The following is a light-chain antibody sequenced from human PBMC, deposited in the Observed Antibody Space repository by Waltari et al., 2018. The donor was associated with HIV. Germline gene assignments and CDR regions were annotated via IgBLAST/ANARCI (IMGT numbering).Light chain of an antibody. V-gene: IGLV2-11*01. CDR2: EVN. CDR3: CSYAGAYTYV. CDR1: SRDIRYFYY. J-gene: IGLJ1*01. Sequence: QSSLTQPRSVSGSPGQSVTIPCTGSSRDIRYFYYLSLYQQYPGKAPQVIIYEVNPRPSGVPDRFTGSKSGITASLTISGLQGEDEADYYCCSYAGAYTYVFGTGTKVNVL.